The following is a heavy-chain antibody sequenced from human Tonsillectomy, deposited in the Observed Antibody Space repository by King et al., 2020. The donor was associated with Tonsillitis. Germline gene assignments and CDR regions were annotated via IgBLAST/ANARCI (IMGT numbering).Heavy chain of an antibody. D-gene: IGHD2-2*01. V-gene: IGHV4-38-2*01. CDR2: IYHSGST. CDR3: ARAQQIVVVPAAPPNGAFDI. CDR1: GYSISSGYY. Sequence: QLQESGPGLVKPSETLSLTCGVSGYSISSGYYWAWIRQPPGKGLEWIGSIYHSGSTSYNPSLKSRVTISVDTSKNQFSLNLSSVTAADTAVYYCARAQQIVVVPAAPPNGAFDIWGQGTMVTVSS. J-gene: IGHJ3*02.